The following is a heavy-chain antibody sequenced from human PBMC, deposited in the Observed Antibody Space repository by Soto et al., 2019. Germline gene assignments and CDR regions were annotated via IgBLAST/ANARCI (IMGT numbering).Heavy chain of an antibody. CDR3: ARDDVLCDGGLCDGVAVDG. J-gene: IGHJ6*04. CDR2: IQSGGPT. CDR1: GFTVSSKY. Sequence: EVQLVESGGGLVQPGGSLRLSCAASGFTVSSKYMIWVRQAPGKGLEWVSLIQSGGPTYYADSVTGRFTISRDTSENTVHLQMDSLRAEDTAVYYLARDDVLCDGGLCDGVAVDGSGKGTKVTVSS. D-gene: IGHD2-21*01. V-gene: IGHV3-66*01.